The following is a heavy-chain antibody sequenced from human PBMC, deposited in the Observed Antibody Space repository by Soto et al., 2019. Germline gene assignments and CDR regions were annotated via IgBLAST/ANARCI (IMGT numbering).Heavy chain of an antibody. CDR3: ARPSRGDGDYVGDAFDI. CDR2: ISSSSSYI. D-gene: IGHD4-17*01. V-gene: IGHV3-21*01. CDR1: GFTFSSYS. J-gene: IGHJ3*02. Sequence: GGSLRLSCAASGFTFSSYSMNWVRQAPGKGLEWVSSISSSSSYIYYADSVKGRFTISRDNAKNSLYLQMNSLRAEDTAVYYCARPSRGDGDYVGDAFDIWGQGTMVTVSS.